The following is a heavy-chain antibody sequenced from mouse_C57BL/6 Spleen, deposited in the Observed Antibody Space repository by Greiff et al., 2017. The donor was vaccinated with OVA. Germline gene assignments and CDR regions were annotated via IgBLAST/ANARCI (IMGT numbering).Heavy chain of an antibody. CDR3: ARKGDDYDGYYAMDY. Sequence: VQLQQPGAELVKPGASVKMSCKASGYTFTSYWITWVKQRPGQGLEWIGDIYPGSGSTNYNEKFKSKATLTVDTSSSTAYMQLSSLTSEDSAVYYCARKGDDYDGYYAMDYWGQGTSVTVSS. CDR2: IYPGSGST. V-gene: IGHV1-55*01. CDR1: GYTFTSYW. D-gene: IGHD2-4*01. J-gene: IGHJ4*01.